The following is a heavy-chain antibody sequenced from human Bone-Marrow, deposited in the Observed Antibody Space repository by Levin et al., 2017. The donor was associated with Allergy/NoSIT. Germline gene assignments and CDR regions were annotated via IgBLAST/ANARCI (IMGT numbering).Heavy chain of an antibody. Sequence: SGPTLVKPTQTLTLTCTFSGFSLRRDGVSVGWFRQPPGKALEWLALIYWNDDEVYSPSLKSRLTVTKDTSKDQVVLTVTNMDPVDTATYYCAHRLSSCTGGLCYLGLWGFDRWGQGTLVTVSS. CDR3: AHRLSSCTGGLCYLGLWGFDR. J-gene: IGHJ4*02. V-gene: IGHV2-5*01. CDR1: GFSLRRDGVS. CDR2: IYWNDDE. D-gene: IGHD2-8*02.